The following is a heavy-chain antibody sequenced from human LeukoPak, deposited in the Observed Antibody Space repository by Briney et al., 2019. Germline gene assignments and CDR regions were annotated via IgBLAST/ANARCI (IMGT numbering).Heavy chain of an antibody. Sequence: ASVKVSCKASGYTFTSYYMHWVRQAPGQGLEWMGIINPSGGSTSYAQKFQGRVTITADKSTSTAYMELSSLRSEDTAVYYCASFDTAEDSFDYWGQGTLVTVSS. CDR3: ASFDTAEDSFDY. J-gene: IGHJ4*02. V-gene: IGHV1-46*01. CDR1: GYTFTSYY. D-gene: IGHD5-18*01. CDR2: INPSGGST.